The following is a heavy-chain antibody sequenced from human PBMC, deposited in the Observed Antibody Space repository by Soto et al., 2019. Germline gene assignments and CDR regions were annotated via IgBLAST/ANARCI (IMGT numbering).Heavy chain of an antibody. CDR3: ARDPGQDEAMDY. CDR2: IWHDGKNK. CDR1: GFTFSNFG. Sequence: QVQAVESGGGVVQPGRSLRLSCVASGFTFSNFGMHWVRQAPGKGLEWVAVIWHDGKNKYYADSAEGRFTVSRDNSKNTPYLQMDSLTAEDTAVYFCARDPGQDEAMDYRGQGTLVTVSS. V-gene: IGHV3-33*01. J-gene: IGHJ4*02.